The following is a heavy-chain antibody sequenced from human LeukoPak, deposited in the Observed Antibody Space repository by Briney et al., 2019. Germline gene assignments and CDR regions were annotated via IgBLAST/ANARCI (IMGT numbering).Heavy chain of an antibody. CDR3: AREGYCSSTSCYDALDI. D-gene: IGHD2-2*01. V-gene: IGHV3-30-3*01. J-gene: IGHJ3*02. Sequence: PGGSLRLSCAASGFTFSSYAMHWVRQAPGKGLEWVAVISYDGSNKYYADSVKGRFTISRDNAKNSLYLQMNSLRAEDTTVYYCAREGYCSSTSCYDALDIWGQGTMVTVSS. CDR2: ISYDGSNK. CDR1: GFTFSSYA.